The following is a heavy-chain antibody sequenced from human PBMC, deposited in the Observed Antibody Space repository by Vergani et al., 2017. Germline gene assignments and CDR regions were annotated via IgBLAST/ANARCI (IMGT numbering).Heavy chain of an antibody. V-gene: IGHV4-61*02. D-gene: IGHD2-21*01. J-gene: IGHJ3*01. CDR1: GGSISSGSYY. Sequence: QVQLQESGPGLVKPSQTLSLTCTVSGGSISSGSYYWSWIRQPAGKGLEWIGRIYTSGATNYNPSLRSRAIMSVDASKKQFSLKLTSVTAADTAVYYCARDGGEYDKDALDVWGGGTKVTVTS. CDR2: IYTSGAT. CDR3: ARDGGEYDKDALDV.